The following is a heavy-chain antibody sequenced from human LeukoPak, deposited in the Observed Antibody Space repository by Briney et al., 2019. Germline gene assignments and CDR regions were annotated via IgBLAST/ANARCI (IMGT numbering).Heavy chain of an antibody. CDR1: GFTFSNYW. J-gene: IGHJ6*03. CDR2: IWYDESNS. Sequence: GGSLRLSCAASGFTFSNYWMSWVRQAPGKGLEWVAVIWYDESNSYYADSVKGRFTISRDNSKKTLYLQMNSLRAEDTAVYYCAKSFLELEAYDYYMDVWGKGTTVTVSS. V-gene: IGHV3-33*06. D-gene: IGHD1-7*01. CDR3: AKSFLELEAYDYYMDV.